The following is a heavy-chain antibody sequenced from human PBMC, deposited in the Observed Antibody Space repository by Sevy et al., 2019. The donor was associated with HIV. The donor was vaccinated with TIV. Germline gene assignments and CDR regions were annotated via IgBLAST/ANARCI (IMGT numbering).Heavy chain of an antibody. CDR1: GFTFGTYA. CDR2: ISGSGSST. J-gene: IGHJ6*02. CDR3: AKGDRTFYGLDV. V-gene: IGHV3-23*01. Sequence: GGSLRLSCAASGFTFGTYAMSWVRQAPGKGLEWVSAISGSGSSTYYADSLKGRFTIFRDNSKHTLSLQMNTLRAGDTAVYYCAKGDRTFYGLDVWGQGTTVTVS. D-gene: IGHD2-15*01.